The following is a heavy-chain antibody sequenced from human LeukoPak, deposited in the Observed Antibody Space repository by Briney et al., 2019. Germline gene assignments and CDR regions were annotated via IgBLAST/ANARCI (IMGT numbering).Heavy chain of an antibody. V-gene: IGHV3-21*01. CDR3: ARDGYSVFQNFDYGDYFGSGGADYMDV. CDR2: ISSSSSYI. J-gene: IGHJ6*03. D-gene: IGHD4-17*01. CDR1: GFTFSSYS. Sequence: GGSLRLSCAACAASGFTFSSYSMNWVRQAPGKGLEWVSSISSSSSYIYYADSVKGRFTISRDNAKNSLYLQMNSLRAEDTAVYYCARDGYSVFQNFDYGDYFGSGGADYMDVWGKGTTVTVSS.